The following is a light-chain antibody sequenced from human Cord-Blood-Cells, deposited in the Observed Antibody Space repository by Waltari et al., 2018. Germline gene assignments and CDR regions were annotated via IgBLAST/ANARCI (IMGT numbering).Light chain of an antibody. CDR1: KLGDKY. CDR2: QDS. CDR3: QAWDSSNVV. J-gene: IGLJ2*01. Sequence: SYELTQPPSVSVSPGQTASITCAGDKLGDKYACWYPQKPGQSPVLVIYQDSKRPSGIPERFSGSNAGNTDTLTISGTQAMDEADYYCQAWDSSNVVFGGGTKLTVL. V-gene: IGLV3-1*01.